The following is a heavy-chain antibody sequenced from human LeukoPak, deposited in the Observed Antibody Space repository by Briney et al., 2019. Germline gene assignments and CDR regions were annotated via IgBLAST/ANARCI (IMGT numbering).Heavy chain of an antibody. CDR1: GFTFSSYE. D-gene: IGHD5-18*01. J-gene: IGHJ4*02. CDR3: ARDLVRYGPLFDY. Sequence: GGSLRLSCAASGFTFSSYEMNWVRQAPGKGLEWVSYISSSGSTIYYADSVKGRFTISRDNAKNSLYLQMTSLRVEDTALYYCARDLVRYGPLFDYWGQGTLVTVSS. V-gene: IGHV3-48*03. CDR2: ISSSGSTI.